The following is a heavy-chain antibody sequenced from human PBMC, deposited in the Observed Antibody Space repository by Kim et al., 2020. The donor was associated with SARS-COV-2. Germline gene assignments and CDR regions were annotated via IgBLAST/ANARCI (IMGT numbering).Heavy chain of an antibody. CDR1: GVSISSYA. D-gene: IGHD1-1*01. Sequence: SETLSLTCTVSGVSISSYAWSWIRQPPGKGLEWIEYVYYSGTTNIHPSLKGRATMLVDTSRNQLSLKVRSVTAADTAVYYCAKWGSSSTRYGMDVWGQGTTVTVSS. V-gene: IGHV4-59*13. CDR3: AKWGSSSTRYGMDV. CDR2: VYYSGTT. J-gene: IGHJ6*02.